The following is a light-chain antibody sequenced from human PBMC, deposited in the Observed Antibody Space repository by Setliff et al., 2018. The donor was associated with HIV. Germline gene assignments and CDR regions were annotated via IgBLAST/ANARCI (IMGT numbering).Light chain of an antibody. Sequence: QSALTQPASVSGSPGQSITVSCTDIDPYNSVSWYQQLPGKAPKLILYEVSVRPSGISHRFAGSKSDNTASLTISGLEAEDEGSYYCSSYTSSGVPSYVFGTGTKV. J-gene: IGLJ1*01. CDR3: SSYTSSGVPSYV. CDR2: EVS. CDR1: IDPYNS. V-gene: IGLV2-14*01.